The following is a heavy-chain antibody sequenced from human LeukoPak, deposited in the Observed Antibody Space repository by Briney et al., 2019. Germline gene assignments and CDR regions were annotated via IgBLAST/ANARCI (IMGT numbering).Heavy chain of an antibody. D-gene: IGHD6-13*01. CDR1: GFTFKNYA. CDR3: ARVSGYSGTWYVDY. Sequence: GGSLRLSCVASGFTFKNYAMHWVRQAPGKGLEWVAIIWYDGSNKYYADFVRGRFTTSRDNSKNTLYLQMNSLRADDSAVYYCARVSGYSGTWYVDYWGQGTLVTVSS. J-gene: IGHJ4*02. CDR2: IWYDGSNK. V-gene: IGHV3-33*01.